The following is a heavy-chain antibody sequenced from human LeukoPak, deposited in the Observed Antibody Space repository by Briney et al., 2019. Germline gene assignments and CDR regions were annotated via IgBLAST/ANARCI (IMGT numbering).Heavy chain of an antibody. CDR2: ISGSGGSI. CDR3: KTRVEYTSGSYDY. J-gene: IGHJ4*02. CDR1: GVTFSSYA. D-gene: IGHD1-26*01. V-gene: IGHV3-23*01. Sequence: GGSLRLSCAASGVTFSSYAMSWVRQAPGKGLEWVSAISGSGGSIYYADSVKGRFTISRDNSKNTLYLQMNNLRAEDTAVYYCKTRVEYTSGSYDYWGQGTLVTVSS.